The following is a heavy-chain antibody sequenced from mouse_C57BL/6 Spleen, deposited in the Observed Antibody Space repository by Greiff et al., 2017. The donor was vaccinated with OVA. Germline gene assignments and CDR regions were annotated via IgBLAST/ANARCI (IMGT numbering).Heavy chain of an antibody. J-gene: IGHJ3*01. Sequence: EVQRVESGAELVRPGASVKLSCTASGFNIKDDYMHWVKQRPEQGLEWIGWIDPENGDTEYASKFQGKATITADTSSNTAYLQLSSLTSEDTAVYYCTQTAQALAWFAYWGQGTLVTVSA. D-gene: IGHD3-2*02. CDR1: GFNIKDDY. CDR2: IDPENGDT. CDR3: TQTAQALAWFAY. V-gene: IGHV14-4*01.